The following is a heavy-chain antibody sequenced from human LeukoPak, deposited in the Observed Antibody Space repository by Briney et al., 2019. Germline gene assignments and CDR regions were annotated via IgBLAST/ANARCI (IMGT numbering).Heavy chain of an antibody. CDR2: IKPDGSEK. V-gene: IGHV3-7*01. CDR3: ARFKSLDS. Sequence: PGGSLRLSCAASGFTISTSWMSGVRQAPGKGLEWVANIKPDGSEKYCVDSVKGRFTISRDNAKNSLYLQMNSLRDEDTAVYYCARFKSLDSWGRGTLVTVSS. J-gene: IGHJ4*02. CDR1: GFTISTSW.